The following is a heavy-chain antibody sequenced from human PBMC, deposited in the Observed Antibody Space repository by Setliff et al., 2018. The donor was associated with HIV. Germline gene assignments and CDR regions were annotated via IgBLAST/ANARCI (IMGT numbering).Heavy chain of an antibody. CDR1: GDSLSSDYYY. CDR2: IYYSGST. J-gene: IGHJ4*02. V-gene: IGHV4-31*03. Sequence: SETLSLTCTVSGDSLSSDYYYWTWIRQHPEKGLEWIGYIYYSGSTLYNPSLRSRLSMSVDTSKNQFSLELSSVTAADTAVYFCARDFLRSGYFDSWGRGKLVTVSS. D-gene: IGHD4-17*01. CDR3: ARDFLRSGYFDS.